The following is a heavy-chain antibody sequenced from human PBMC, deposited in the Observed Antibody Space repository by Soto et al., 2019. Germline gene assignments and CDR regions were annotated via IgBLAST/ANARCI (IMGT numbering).Heavy chain of an antibody. Sequence: GGSLRLSCAASGFNFRSYAMSWVRRAPGKGPEWVSAISGSGGTSYFADSVRGRFTISRDNSKNTLYLQLSSLRVEDTAEYFCAKGRGSSWTIDYWGHGTLVTVSS. CDR1: GFNFRSYA. V-gene: IGHV3-23*01. CDR2: ISGSGGTS. J-gene: IGHJ4*01. CDR3: AKGRGSSWTIDY. D-gene: IGHD6-13*01.